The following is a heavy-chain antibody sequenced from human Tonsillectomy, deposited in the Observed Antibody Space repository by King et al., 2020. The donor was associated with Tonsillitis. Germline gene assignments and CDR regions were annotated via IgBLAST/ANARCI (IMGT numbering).Heavy chain of an antibody. CDR3: AKDFDGTVRGLVNYYFHYERDA. D-gene: IGHD3-10*01. Sequence: VQLVESGGVVVQPGGSLRLSCATSGFTFDDYAMNWVRQAPGGGLEGVALFTWDGETTYYADSVKGRFTISRDKSKNPLYLQMNSLRTEDTALYFCAKDFDGTVRGLVNYYFHYERDAWGQGTTVTVSS. CDR2: FTWDGETT. J-gene: IGHJ6*02. V-gene: IGHV3-43*01. CDR1: GFTFDDYA.